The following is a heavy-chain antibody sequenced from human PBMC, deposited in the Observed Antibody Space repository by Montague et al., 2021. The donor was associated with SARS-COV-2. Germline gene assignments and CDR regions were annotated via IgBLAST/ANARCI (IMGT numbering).Heavy chain of an antibody. Sequence: PALVKPTQTLTLTRTFSGFSLSTNGFCVSWIRQPPGKALEWLARIDWEXDKYFSTSLRTRLTISKDTSKNQVVLTMTDMDPVDTATYYCVRLNCLGDNAFDFWGQGTVVTVSS. D-gene: IGHD3-16*01. V-gene: IGHV2-70*11. CDR1: GFSLSTNGFC. J-gene: IGHJ3*01. CDR2: IDWEXDK. CDR3: VRLNCLGDNAFDF.